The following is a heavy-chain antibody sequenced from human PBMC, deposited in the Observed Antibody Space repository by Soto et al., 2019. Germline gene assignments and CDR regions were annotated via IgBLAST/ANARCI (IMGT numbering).Heavy chain of an antibody. CDR2: ISASTRNT. V-gene: IGHV1-18*01. D-gene: IGHD2-15*01. CDR1: GYTFSDYA. CDR3: VRCDCSVGSCSACWPFDL. J-gene: IGHJ2*01. Sequence: QVQLVQSGGEVKKPGASVKVSCQASGYTFSDYAISWVRQAPGQGLEWMGWISASTRNTDQAQNFQGRVIMTLDTSTNTAYMELRSLRSDDTAVYYCVRCDCSVGSCSACWPFDLWGRGTLVTVSS.